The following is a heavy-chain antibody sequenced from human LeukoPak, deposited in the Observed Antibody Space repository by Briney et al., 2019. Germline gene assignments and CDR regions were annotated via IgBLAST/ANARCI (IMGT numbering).Heavy chain of an antibody. D-gene: IGHD3-22*01. J-gene: IGHJ4*02. CDR1: RGSISSYY. Sequence: ASETLSLTCTLSRGSISSYYWSWIRQPAGKGLGWIGRIYTRVSTNYNTCLKSRVTMSVDTSKKQFSLKLSAVTAADTAVYYCARIHDSSGYGDLVLPSWGQGTLVSVSS. CDR3: ARIHDSSGYGDLVLPS. CDR2: IYTRVST. V-gene: IGHV4-4*07.